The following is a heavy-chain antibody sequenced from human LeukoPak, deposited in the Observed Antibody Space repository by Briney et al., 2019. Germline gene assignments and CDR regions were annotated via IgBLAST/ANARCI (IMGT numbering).Heavy chain of an antibody. CDR2: INSSGGST. J-gene: IGHJ4*02. CDR3: VRDVTQWEPPLFDY. V-gene: IGHV1-46*01. Sequence: GASVKVSCKASGYTFTSSYIHWVRQAPGQELEWMGIINSSGGSTTYAQNFQGRVTMTRDTSTSTVYMELSSLRSEDTAVYYCVRDVTQWEPPLFDYWGQGTLVTVSS. CDR1: GYTFTSSY. D-gene: IGHD1-26*01.